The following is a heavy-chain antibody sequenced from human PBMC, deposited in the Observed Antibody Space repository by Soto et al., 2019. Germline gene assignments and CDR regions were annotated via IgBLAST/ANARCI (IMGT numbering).Heavy chain of an antibody. Sequence: SETLSLTCSVSGGYISGSDYYWGWIRQSPGKGLEWIGSIYHTGETYYKSSLKSRVTISVDTSKNQFYLQLRSLTAADTAVYYCASKGYRIWGQGTQVTVSS. CDR1: GGYISGSDYY. CDR2: IYHTGET. V-gene: IGHV4-39*01. J-gene: IGHJ1*01. D-gene: IGHD3-16*02. CDR3: ASKGYRI.